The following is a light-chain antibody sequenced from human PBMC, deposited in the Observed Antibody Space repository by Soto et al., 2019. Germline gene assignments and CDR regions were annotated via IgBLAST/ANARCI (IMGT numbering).Light chain of an antibody. J-gene: IGKJ1*01. CDR3: QQSYSSPWT. CDR1: RNVDNN. V-gene: IGKV1-39*01. CDR2: GSS. Sequence: DIQMTQSPSSLSASVGDRVTITCRASRNVDNNVNWYQQKPGKAPNLLIYGSSTLYGGVPSRFSGSGSGTAFTRTVSSLHPEDFAVYFCQQSYSSPWTVGLGTKVEI.